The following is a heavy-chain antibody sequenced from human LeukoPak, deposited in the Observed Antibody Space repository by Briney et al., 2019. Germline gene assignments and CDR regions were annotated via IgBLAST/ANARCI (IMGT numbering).Heavy chain of an antibody. J-gene: IGHJ3*01. V-gene: IGHV3-23*01. CDR3: AKAGDYFYSTYYFRPCCFDF. Sequence: GGSLRLSCAGSGITFRIYAMTWVRQAPGKGLEWVSAISGSGSMTYYADSVKGRFTISRDKSNNTLYLQMNSLRAEDSALYYIAKAGDYFYSTYYFRPCCFDFWGQGTMVTVSS. CDR1: GITFRIYA. CDR2: ISGSGSMT. D-gene: IGHD3-16*01.